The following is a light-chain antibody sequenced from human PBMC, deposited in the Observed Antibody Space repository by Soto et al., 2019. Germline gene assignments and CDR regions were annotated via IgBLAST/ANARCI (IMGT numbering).Light chain of an antibody. V-gene: IGKV1-5*03. Sequence: DIQMTQSPSTLSASVGDRVTITCRASQSISSWLAWYQQKPGKAPKLLIYKASSLESGVPSRFSGSGSGTEFTPTISSLQPDDFATYYCQQYNSYSRTFGPGTKVDIK. J-gene: IGKJ1*01. CDR1: QSISSW. CDR2: KAS. CDR3: QQYNSYSRT.